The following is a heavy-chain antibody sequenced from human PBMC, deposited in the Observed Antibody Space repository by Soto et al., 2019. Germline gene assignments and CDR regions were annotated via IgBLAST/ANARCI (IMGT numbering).Heavy chain of an antibody. CDR3: ARRDRVVAEGRWFDP. Sequence: SETLSLTCTVSGYSISSGYHWAWIRQPPGKGLEWLGSVHYSGNTYYNPSLKSRLTISVDKSKNQFSLNLSSVTAADTAVYYCARRDRVVAEGRWFDPWGQGTLVTVSS. CDR1: GYSISSGYH. J-gene: IGHJ5*02. CDR2: VHYSGNT. V-gene: IGHV4-38-2*02. D-gene: IGHD2-15*01.